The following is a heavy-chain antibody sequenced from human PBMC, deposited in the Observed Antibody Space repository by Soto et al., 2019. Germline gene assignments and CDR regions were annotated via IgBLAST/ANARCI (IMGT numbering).Heavy chain of an antibody. V-gene: IGHV3-23*01. Sequence: PGGSLRLSCAASGFTFTNYAMTWVRQTPGKGLEWVSGISASGGLKYYADSVRGRFTVSRDNSKNILYLQMDNLRDEDTALYYCAREVGAPSGWLDPWGQGTKVTVYS. D-gene: IGHD1-26*01. CDR3: AREVGAPSGWLDP. J-gene: IGHJ5*02. CDR2: ISASGGLK. CDR1: GFTFTNYA.